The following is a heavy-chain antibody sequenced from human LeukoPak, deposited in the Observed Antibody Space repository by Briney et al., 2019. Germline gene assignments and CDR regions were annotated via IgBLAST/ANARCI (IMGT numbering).Heavy chain of an antibody. V-gene: IGHV3-30*03. Sequence: PGRSLRLSCAASGFTFSSYGMHWVRQAPGKGLEWVAVISYDGSNKYYADSVKGRFTISRDNAKNSLYLQMNSLRAEDTAVYYCARVLRDSSSLYYYYYYGMDVWGQGTTVTVSS. CDR2: ISYDGSNK. D-gene: IGHD6-6*01. J-gene: IGHJ6*02. CDR3: ARVLRDSSSLYYYYYYGMDV. CDR1: GFTFSSYG.